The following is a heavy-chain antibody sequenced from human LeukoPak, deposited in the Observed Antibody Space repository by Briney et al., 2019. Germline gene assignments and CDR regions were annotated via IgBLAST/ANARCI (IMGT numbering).Heavy chain of an antibody. CDR2: INPNSGGT. CDR3: ARGNQLLGNDP. D-gene: IGHD1-26*01. V-gene: IGHV1-2*06. Sequence: ASXXVSCKASGYTFTSYYMHWVRQAPGQGLEWMGRINPNSGGTKYAQKFQGRVTMTRDTSISTAYMELSRLRSDDTAVYYCARGNQLLGNDPWGQGTLVTVSS. J-gene: IGHJ5*02. CDR1: GYTFTSYY.